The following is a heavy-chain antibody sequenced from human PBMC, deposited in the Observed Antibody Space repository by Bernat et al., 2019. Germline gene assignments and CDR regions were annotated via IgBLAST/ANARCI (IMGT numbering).Heavy chain of an antibody. D-gene: IGHD3-10*01. CDR3: ARPLWFGEICPGFDI. CDR2: ISYDGSKK. Sequence: QVQLVESGGGVVQPGRSLRLSCAASGFTFSSYGMHWVRQAPGKGLEWVAVISYDGSKKYYADAVKDRFSSSRDNSKNTLNLQMNSLGAEGTAVYYCARPLWFGEICPGFDIWGGGTMVTVSS. CDR1: GFTFSSYG. V-gene: IGHV3-30*03. J-gene: IGHJ3*02.